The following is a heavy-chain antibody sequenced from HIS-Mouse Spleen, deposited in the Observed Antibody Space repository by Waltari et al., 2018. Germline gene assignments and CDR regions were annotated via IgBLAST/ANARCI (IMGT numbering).Heavy chain of an antibody. J-gene: IGHJ6*02. Sequence: QVQLVQSGAEVKKPGASVKVSCKASGYTFTSYDINWVRQATGQGLEWMGWMNPNSGNTGYAQKFQGRVTMTRNTSISTAYMELSSLRSEDTAGYYCARGGGSYYYYYYYGMDVWGQGTTVTVSS. CDR2: MNPNSGNT. D-gene: IGHD1-26*01. V-gene: IGHV1-8*01. CDR1: GYTFTSYD. CDR3: ARGGGSYYYYYYYGMDV.